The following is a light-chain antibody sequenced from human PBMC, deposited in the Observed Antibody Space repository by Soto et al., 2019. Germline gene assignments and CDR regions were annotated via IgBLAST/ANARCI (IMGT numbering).Light chain of an antibody. J-gene: IGLJ2*01. CDR1: SSDVGGYNY. Sequence: QSALTQPASVSGSPGQSITISCTGTSSDVGGYNYVSWYQQHPGKAPKLMIFEVNNRPSGVSNRFSGSKSGITASLTISGLQADDEDDYYCSSYTSSSTLVFGGGTKLTVL. CDR2: EVN. V-gene: IGLV2-14*01. CDR3: SSYTSSSTLV.